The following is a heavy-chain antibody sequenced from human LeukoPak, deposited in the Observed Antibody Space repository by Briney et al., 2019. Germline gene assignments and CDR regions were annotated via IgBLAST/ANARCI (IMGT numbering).Heavy chain of an antibody. D-gene: IGHD3-16*01. CDR2: ISYDGSNK. CDR1: GFTFSSYA. V-gene: IGHV3-30-3*01. J-gene: IGHJ6*02. Sequence: GGSLRLSCAASGFTFSSYAMHWVHQAPGKGLEWVAVISYDGSNKYYADSVKGRFTISRDNSKNTLYLQMNSLRAEDTAVYYCARDMIRYYYGMDVWGQGTTVTVSS. CDR3: ARDMIRYYYGMDV.